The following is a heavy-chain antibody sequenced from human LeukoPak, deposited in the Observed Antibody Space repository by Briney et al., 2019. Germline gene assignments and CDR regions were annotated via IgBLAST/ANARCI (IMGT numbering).Heavy chain of an antibody. CDR3: ARDLASTANWEFDY. Sequence: ASETVSCKASGYSFTEYCMQWVRLAPGQGLEWMGRINLKSGYTEDSKDFQGRFTMTRDTSINTAYMELSSLRSDDTAIYYCARDLASTANWEFDYWGQGTPVTVSP. CDR2: INLKSGYT. CDR1: GYSFTEYC. D-gene: IGHD7-27*01. J-gene: IGHJ4*02. V-gene: IGHV1-2*06.